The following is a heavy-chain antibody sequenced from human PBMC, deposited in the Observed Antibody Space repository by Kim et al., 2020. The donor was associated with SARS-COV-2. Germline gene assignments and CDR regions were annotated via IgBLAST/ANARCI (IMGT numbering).Heavy chain of an antibody. V-gene: IGHV3-21*01. CDR3: ARYRLSKNPAYYGMDV. CDR1: GFTFSSYS. D-gene: IGHD1-26*01. Sequence: GGSLRLSCAASGFTFSSYSMNWVRQAPGKGLEWVSSISSSSSYIYYADSVKGRFTISRDNAKNSLYLQMNSLRAEDTAVYYCARYRLSKNPAYYGMDVWGQGTTVTVSS. CDR2: ISSSSSYI. J-gene: IGHJ6*02.